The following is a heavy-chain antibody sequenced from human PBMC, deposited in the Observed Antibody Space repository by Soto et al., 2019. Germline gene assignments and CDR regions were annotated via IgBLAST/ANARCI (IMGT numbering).Heavy chain of an antibody. J-gene: IGHJ4*02. Sequence: ESGGGVVQPGRSLRLSCAASGFTFSNYGMHWVRQAPGKGLEWVAVISYDGSDKYYADSVKGRFTISRDNSENTLYLQMNSLRVEDTAVYYCAKDSRVLRGYPNYWGQGTLVTVSS. D-gene: IGHD5-12*01. CDR3: AKDSRVLRGYPNY. CDR1: GFTFSNYG. V-gene: IGHV3-30*18. CDR2: ISYDGSDK.